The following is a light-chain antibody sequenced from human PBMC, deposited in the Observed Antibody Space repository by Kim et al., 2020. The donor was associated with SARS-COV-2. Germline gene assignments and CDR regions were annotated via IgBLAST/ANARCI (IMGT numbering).Light chain of an antibody. V-gene: IGKV1-5*03. CDR1: QGISSW. J-gene: IGKJ2*01. CDR2: KAS. Sequence: LVAVVGDRVTITCRASQGISSWLAWYQQKPGKAPKLLIYKASSLESGVPSRCSGSGSGTEFTLTISSLQPEDFATYYCQQYNTYFTFGQGTKLEI. CDR3: QQYNTYFT.